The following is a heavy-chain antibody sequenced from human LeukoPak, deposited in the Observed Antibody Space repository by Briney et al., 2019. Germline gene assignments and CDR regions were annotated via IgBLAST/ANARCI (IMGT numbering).Heavy chain of an antibody. J-gene: IGHJ5*02. D-gene: IGHD5-18*01. CDR3: ARGGYGYGRYNWFDP. Sequence: PSETLSLTCAVYGGSFSGYYWSWIRQPPGKGLEWIGEINHSGSTNYNPSLKSRVTISEDTSKNQFSLKLSSVTAADTAVYYCARGGYGYGRYNWFDPWGQGTLVTVSS. CDR2: INHSGST. CDR1: GGSFSGYY. V-gene: IGHV4-34*01.